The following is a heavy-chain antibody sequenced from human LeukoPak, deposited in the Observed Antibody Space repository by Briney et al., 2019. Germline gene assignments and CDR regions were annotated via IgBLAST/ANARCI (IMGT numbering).Heavy chain of an antibody. J-gene: IGHJ4*02. CDR2: IYYSGST. Sequence: SETLSLTCAVSGGSISSSNWWSWVRQPPGKGLEWIGSIYYSGSTYYNPSLKSRVTISVDTSKNQFSLKLSSVTAADTAVYYCARVSSGYYYHFDFWGQGTLVTVSS. V-gene: IGHV4-39*01. D-gene: IGHD3-22*01. CDR1: GGSISSSNW. CDR3: ARVSSGYYYHFDF.